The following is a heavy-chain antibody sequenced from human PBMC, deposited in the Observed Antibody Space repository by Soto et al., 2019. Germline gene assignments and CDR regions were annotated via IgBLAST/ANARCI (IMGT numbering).Heavy chain of an antibody. CDR3: ARGATVTQCDC. CDR1: GVSVSSGSFY. J-gene: IGHJ4*02. Sequence: SETLSLTGTVCGVSVSSGSFYWAWIRQPPGKGLEWIGFGSYSGTTNYKPSLKSRVSISVDTSRSQISLKVSSLTAADTAIYYCARGATVTQCDCLGRRTLLAVSS. CDR2: GSYSGTT. D-gene: IGHD4-17*01. V-gene: IGHV4-61*01.